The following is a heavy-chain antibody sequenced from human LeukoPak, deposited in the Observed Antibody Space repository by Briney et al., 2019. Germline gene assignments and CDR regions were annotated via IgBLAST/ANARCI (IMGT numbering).Heavy chain of an antibody. Sequence: GGSLRLSCAASGFTFSDYSMNWVRQAPGKGLEWISYIGIDSGNTNYADSVKGRFTISGDKAKNSLYLQMNSLRVEDTAVYYCARDYKDAFDNWGQGTLVTVSS. D-gene: IGHD1-1*01. CDR3: ARDYKDAFDN. CDR2: IGIDSGNT. V-gene: IGHV3-48*01. J-gene: IGHJ4*02. CDR1: GFTFSDYS.